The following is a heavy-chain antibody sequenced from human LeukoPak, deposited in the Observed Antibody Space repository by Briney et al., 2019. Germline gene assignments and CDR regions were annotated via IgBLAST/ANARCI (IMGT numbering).Heavy chain of an antibody. CDR1: GGSISSGGYY. J-gene: IGHJ4*02. CDR2: IYYSGST. D-gene: IGHD3-9*01. V-gene: IGHV4-31*03. CDR3: ARTKYYDILTGGGPLDY. Sequence: PSETLSLTCTVSGGSISSGGYYWSWIRQHPGKGLEWIGYIYYSGSTYYNPSLKSRVTISVDTSKNQFSLKLSSVTAADTAVYYCARTKYYDILTGGGPLDYWGQGTLVTVSS.